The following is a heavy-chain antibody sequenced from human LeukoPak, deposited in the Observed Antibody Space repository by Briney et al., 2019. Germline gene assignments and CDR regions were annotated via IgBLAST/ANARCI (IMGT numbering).Heavy chain of an antibody. CDR1: GYSISSGYY. CDR2: IYHSGST. V-gene: IGHV4-38-2*02. Sequence: SETLSLTCTVSGYSISSGYYWGWIRQPPGKGLEWIGSIYHSGSTYYNPSLKSRVTISVDTSKNQFSLKLSSVTAADTAVYYCASSSPAVVPAAILVGAFDIWGQGTMVTVSS. CDR3: ASSSPAVVPAAILVGAFDI. D-gene: IGHD2-2*02. J-gene: IGHJ3*02.